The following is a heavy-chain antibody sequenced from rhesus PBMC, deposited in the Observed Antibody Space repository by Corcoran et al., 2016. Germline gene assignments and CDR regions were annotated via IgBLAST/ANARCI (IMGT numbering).Heavy chain of an antibody. CDR2: IYGIGGNT. CDR3: ASTDCSNSDCSSGDY. Sequence: QVQLQESGPAVVKPSETLSLTCAVSGGPISSYYWWCWYRPSPGTGREWFGGIYGIGGNTEYNPFLKSRVSISMDTSKNQLSLKVTSVTAADTAVYYGASTDCSNSDCSSGDYWGQGVLVTVSS. D-gene: IGHD2-15*01. V-gene: IGHV4-93*02. CDR1: GGPISSYYW. J-gene: IGHJ4*01.